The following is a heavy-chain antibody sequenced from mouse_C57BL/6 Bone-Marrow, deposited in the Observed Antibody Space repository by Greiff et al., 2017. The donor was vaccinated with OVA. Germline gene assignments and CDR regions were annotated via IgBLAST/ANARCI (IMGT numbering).Heavy chain of an antibody. CDR2: ISDGGSYT. J-gene: IGHJ3*01. D-gene: IGHD2-2*01. CDR1: GFTFSSYA. V-gene: IGHV5-4*01. Sequence: EVQLVESGGGLVKPGGSLKLSCAASGFTFSSYAMSWVRQTPEKRLEWVATISDGGSYTYYPDNVKGRFTISRDNAKNNLYLQMSHLKSEDTAMYYCARDPSSTMVTTAYWGQGTLVTVSA. CDR3: ARDPSSTMVTTAY.